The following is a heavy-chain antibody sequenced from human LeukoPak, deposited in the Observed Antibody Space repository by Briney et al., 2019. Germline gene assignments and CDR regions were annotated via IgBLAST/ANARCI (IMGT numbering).Heavy chain of an antibody. CDR1: GFTSTSYW. V-gene: IGHV3-7*05. CDR3: AREDWGPRFDP. D-gene: IGHD7-27*01. J-gene: IGHJ5*02. Sequence: RPGRCLTLCCAASGFTSTSYWMTWVGQAPGKGLHWVANINHDGTDKNYADSVKGRFTISRDNAKRSVFLQMNSLRVEDTGLYYCAREDWGPRFDPRGQGTLVTVSS. CDR2: INHDGTDK.